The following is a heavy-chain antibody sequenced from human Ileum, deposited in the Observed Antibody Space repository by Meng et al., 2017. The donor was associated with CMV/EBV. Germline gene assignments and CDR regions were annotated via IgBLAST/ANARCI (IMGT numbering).Heavy chain of an antibody. CDR2: INTNTGNP. J-gene: IGHJ4*02. CDR3: ARRPRYCSGGSCYYFDY. Sequence: QVQLVQSGAEVKRPGASVKVSCKASETFTGYYIHWVRQAPGQGLEWMGWINTNTGNPTYAQGFTGRFVFSLDTSVSTAYLQISSLKAEDTAVYYCARRPRYCSGGSCYYFDYWGQGTLVTVSS. D-gene: IGHD2-15*01. CDR1: ETFTGYY. V-gene: IGHV7-4-1*02.